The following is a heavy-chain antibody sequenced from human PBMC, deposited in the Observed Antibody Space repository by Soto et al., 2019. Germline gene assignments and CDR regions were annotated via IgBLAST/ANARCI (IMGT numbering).Heavy chain of an antibody. V-gene: IGHV1-69*01. CDR2: IIPIFGTA. CDR3: ARNPYYYGSGSYYTPPAFDI. Sequence: SVKVSCKASGGTFSSYSISWVREAPGQGLEWMGGIIPIFGTANYAQKFQGRVTITADESTSTAYMELSSLRSEDTAVYYCARNPYYYGSGSYYTPPAFDIWGQGTMVTVSS. J-gene: IGHJ3*02. CDR1: GGTFSSYS. D-gene: IGHD3-10*01.